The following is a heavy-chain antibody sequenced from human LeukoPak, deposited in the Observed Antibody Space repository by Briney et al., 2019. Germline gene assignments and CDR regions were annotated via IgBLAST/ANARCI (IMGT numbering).Heavy chain of an antibody. J-gene: IGHJ6*02. CDR3: ARGPPPITLYYYYGMDV. CDR1: GGSISSYY. Sequence: SETLSLTCTVSGGSISSYYWSWIRQPPGKGLXXXXXXYYSGSTNYNPSLKSRVTISVDTSKNQFSLKLSSVTAADTAVYYCARGPPPITLYYYYGMDVWGQGTTVTVSS. D-gene: IGHD1-14*01. CDR2: XYYSGST. V-gene: IGHV4-59*01.